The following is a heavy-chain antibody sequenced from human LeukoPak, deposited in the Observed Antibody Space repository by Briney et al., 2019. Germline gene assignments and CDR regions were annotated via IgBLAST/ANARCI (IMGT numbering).Heavy chain of an antibody. CDR1: GGTFSSYA. J-gene: IGHJ4*02. D-gene: IGHD6-19*01. V-gene: IGHV1-69*05. CDR2: IIPIFGTA. Sequence: SVKVSCKASGGTFSSYAISWVRQAPGQGLEWMGRIIPIFGTANYAQKFQGRVTITTDESTSTAYMELSSLRSEDTAVYYCARDSPGYSSGWYEYWGQGTLVTVSS. CDR3: ARDSPGYSSGWYEY.